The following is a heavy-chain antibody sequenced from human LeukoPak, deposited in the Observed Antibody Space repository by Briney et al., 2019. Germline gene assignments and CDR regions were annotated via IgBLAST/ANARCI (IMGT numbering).Heavy chain of an antibody. J-gene: IGHJ4*02. CDR3: ARVKGVAVAATGFDS. V-gene: IGHV3-66*01. D-gene: IGHD6-19*01. CDR2: IYSGGST. Sequence: PGGSLRLSCAASGFTVSSNYMSWVRQAPGKGLEWVSAIYSGGSTYYADSVKGRFTISRDNSKNTLYLQMNSLRADDTAVYYCARVKGVAVAATGFDSWGQGTLVTVSS. CDR1: GFTVSSNY.